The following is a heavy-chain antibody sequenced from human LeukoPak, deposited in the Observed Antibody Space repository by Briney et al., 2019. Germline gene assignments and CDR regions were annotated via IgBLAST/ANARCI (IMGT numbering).Heavy chain of an antibody. Sequence: GGSLRLSCAASGFTFSSYAMSWVRQAPGKGLEWVSSITTSGDNTYYADSVKGRFTISRDNSKNTLCLQMKSLRAEDTAVYYCAKRGAYDNRYFDYWGQGTLVTVSS. CDR1: GFTFSSYA. CDR2: ITTSGDNT. V-gene: IGHV3-23*01. J-gene: IGHJ4*02. CDR3: AKRGAYDNRYFDY. D-gene: IGHD3-22*01.